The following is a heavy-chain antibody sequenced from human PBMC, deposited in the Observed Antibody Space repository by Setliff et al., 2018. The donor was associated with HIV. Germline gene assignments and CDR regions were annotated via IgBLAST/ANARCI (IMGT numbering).Heavy chain of an antibody. CDR2: INHSGST. V-gene: IGHV4-34*01. D-gene: IGHD3-22*01. CDR1: GASFSGYY. CDR3: ARDPSIGYYYDSSGSYFDY. Sequence: PSETLSLTCAVYGASFSGYYWSWSRQPPGKGLEWIGEINHSGSTNYNPSLTSRVTISVDTSKNQFSLKLSSVTAADTAVYYCARDPSIGYYYDSSGSYFDYWGQGTLVTVSS. J-gene: IGHJ4*02.